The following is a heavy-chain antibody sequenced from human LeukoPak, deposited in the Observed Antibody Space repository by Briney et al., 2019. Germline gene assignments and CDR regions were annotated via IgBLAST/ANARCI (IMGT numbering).Heavy chain of an antibody. V-gene: IGHV3-74*01. CDR2: INSDGSNT. D-gene: IGHD6-19*01. CDR1: GLTFSSSW. CDR3: ARAVSGWQAIDY. Sequence: GGSLRLSCAASGLTFSSSWMYWVRQAPGKGLVWVSDINSDGSNTRYADSVRGRFTISRDNAKEMVHLQMNSLRAEDTAVYYCARAVSGWQAIDYWGQETLVTVSS. J-gene: IGHJ4*02.